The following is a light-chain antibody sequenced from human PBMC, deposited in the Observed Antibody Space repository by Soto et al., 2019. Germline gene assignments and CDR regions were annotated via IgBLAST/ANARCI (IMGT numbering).Light chain of an antibody. CDR2: EGN. J-gene: IGLJ1*01. Sequence: QSALTQPASVSGSPGQSITISCTGSVSDVGNFGPVSWYQQPPGQVPKLIIYEGNRRPSGVSSRFSGSKSGNTASLTISGLQAEDEADYYCCSYVGARTYVFGTGTKVTVL. CDR3: CSYVGARTYV. CDR1: VSDVGNFGP. V-gene: IGLV2-23*01.